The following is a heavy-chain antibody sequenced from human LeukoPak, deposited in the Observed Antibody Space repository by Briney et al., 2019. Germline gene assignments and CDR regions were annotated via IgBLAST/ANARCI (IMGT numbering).Heavy chain of an antibody. CDR2: IRGSGADK. CDR1: GFSFSTYS. V-gene: IGHV3-23*01. J-gene: IGHJ4*02. CDR3: AKISWDGRGTFD. D-gene: IGHD1/OR15-1a*01. Sequence: LPGGSLRLSCAASGFSFSTYSMSWVRQAPGKGLEWVSSIRGSGADKYYADSVKGRFSISRDNSQDTLSLQMHSLRAEDTAVYYCAKISWDGRGTFDWGRGTLVTVSS.